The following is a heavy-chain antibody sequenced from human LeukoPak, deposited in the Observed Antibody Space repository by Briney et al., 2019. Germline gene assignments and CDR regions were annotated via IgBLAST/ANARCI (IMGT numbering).Heavy chain of an antibody. CDR2: TYYRSKWYN. J-gene: IGHJ5*01. CDR1: GDSVSSNTAA. Sequence: SQTLSLTCAISGDSVSSNTAAWNWIRQSPSRGLEWLGRTYYRSKWYNGYAISVKSRITINADTSKNQFSLQLNSVTPEDTAVYYCARIVGREVDSWGQGTLVTVSS. V-gene: IGHV6-1*01. D-gene: IGHD3-16*01. CDR3: ARIVGREVDS.